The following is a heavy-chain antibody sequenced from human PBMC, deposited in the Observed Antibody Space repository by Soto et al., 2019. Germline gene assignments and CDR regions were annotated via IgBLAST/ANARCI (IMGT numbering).Heavy chain of an antibody. CDR3: ARDPVPGASDYYDY. D-gene: IGHD4-17*01. J-gene: IGHJ4*01. CDR1: GFVFGNYA. Sequence: QVQLVESGGGVVQPGRSLRLSCAASGFVFGNYAMHWVRQAPGKGPEWMTVIGHDGINKYYADSVRGRFTISRDDSKNTLYLQMNSLRVEDSAVYYCARDPVPGASDYYDYWGHGTLVTVSS. V-gene: IGHV3-30*04. CDR2: IGHDGINK.